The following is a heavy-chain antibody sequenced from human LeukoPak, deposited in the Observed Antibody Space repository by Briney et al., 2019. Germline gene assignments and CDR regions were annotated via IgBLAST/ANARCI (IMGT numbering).Heavy chain of an antibody. Sequence: PGGSLRLSCAASGFSFSRHWMHWVRQDPGRGLVWLSVISSDGSRAIYADSVKGRFTISRDNAKNTLSLQMNSLRAEDTAIYFCARDLYCGGNSFPYYLDNWGQGSLVTVSS. CDR2: ISSDGSRA. V-gene: IGHV3-74*01. J-gene: IGHJ4*02. D-gene: IGHD2-21*02. CDR1: GFSFSRHW. CDR3: ARDLYCGGNSFPYYLDN.